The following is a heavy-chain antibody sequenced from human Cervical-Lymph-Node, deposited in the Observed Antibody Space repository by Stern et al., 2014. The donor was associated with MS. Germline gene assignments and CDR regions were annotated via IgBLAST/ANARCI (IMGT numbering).Heavy chain of an antibody. CDR1: GFTFSNYG. CDR2: IWYDGNKK. Sequence: VQLVESGGGVVQPGRSLRLSCAASGFTFSNYGMHWVRQAPGKGLEWLAVIWYDGNKKYYADSVKGRFTISRDNSKNTLFLQMSSLTAEDTALYYCARGNWNYEGMGYWGQGNLVTVSS. D-gene: IGHD1-7*01. CDR3: ARGNWNYEGMGY. V-gene: IGHV3-33*01. J-gene: IGHJ4*02.